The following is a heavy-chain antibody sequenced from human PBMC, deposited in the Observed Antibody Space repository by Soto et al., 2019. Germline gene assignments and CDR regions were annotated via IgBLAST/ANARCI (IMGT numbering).Heavy chain of an antibody. D-gene: IGHD3-16*02. V-gene: IGHV3-23*01. CDR1: GFTLSMSA. CDR2: ISDSGDRT. Sequence: GRSLRLSCASSGFTLSMSAVNWVRQAPGKGLEWVSYISDSGDRTYYADSVKGRFTISRDRSKNTVSLQMDSLRAEDTAVYYCAKDRGIIVKAGDAFDVWGQGTKVTVSS. J-gene: IGHJ3*01. CDR3: AKDRGIIVKAGDAFDV.